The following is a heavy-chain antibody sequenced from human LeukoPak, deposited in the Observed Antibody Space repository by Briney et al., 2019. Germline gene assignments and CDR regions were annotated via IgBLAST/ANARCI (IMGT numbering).Heavy chain of an antibody. J-gene: IGHJ4*02. V-gene: IGHV3-9*01. CDR1: GFTFDDYA. CDR3: ARAEEDFFDS. Sequence: GRSLRLSCAASGFTFDDYARHWVRQAPGKGLEWVSDISWNGGSLGYADSVKGRFTISRDNAKNSLYLQMDSLRAEDTAVYYCARAEEDFFDSWGQGTLVTVSS. CDR2: ISWNGGSL.